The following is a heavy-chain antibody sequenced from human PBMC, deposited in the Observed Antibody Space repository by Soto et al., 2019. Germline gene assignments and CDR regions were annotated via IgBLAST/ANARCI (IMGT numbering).Heavy chain of an antibody. CDR3: ARLGRYQMGIFDY. Sequence: QVQLQESGPGLVKPSETLSLTCTVSGGSISSYYWSWIRQPPGQALEYIGYIYDSGSTNYNPSLKSRVTISVDTSKNQFSLKLSSVTAADTALYYCARLGRYQMGIFDYWGQGTLVTVSS. V-gene: IGHV4-59*08. CDR2: IYDSGST. J-gene: IGHJ4*02. CDR1: GGSISSYY. D-gene: IGHD2-2*01.